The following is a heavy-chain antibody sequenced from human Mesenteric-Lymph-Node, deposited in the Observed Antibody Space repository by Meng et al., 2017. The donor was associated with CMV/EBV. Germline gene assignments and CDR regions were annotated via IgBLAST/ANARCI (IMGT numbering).Heavy chain of an antibody. J-gene: IGHJ3*02. CDR2: IRYDGSNK. V-gene: IGHV3-30*02. D-gene: IGHD3-10*01. CDR1: GFTFSSYG. CDR3: AKEGEGSGGAFDI. Sequence: GESLKIACAASGFTFSSYGMHWVRQAPGKGLEWVAFIRYDGSNKYYADSVKGRFTISRDNSKNTLYLQMNSLRAEDTAVYYCAKEGEGSGGAFDIWGQGTMVTVSS.